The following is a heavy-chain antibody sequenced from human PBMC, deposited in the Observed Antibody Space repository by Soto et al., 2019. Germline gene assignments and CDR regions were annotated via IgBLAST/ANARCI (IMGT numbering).Heavy chain of an antibody. V-gene: IGHV3-74*01. CDR1: GFTFSNYW. CDR2: INSDGSVS. J-gene: IGHJ6*03. D-gene: IGHD2-15*01. Sequence: EVKLVESGGGLVQPGGSLRLSCAASGFTFSNYWMYWVRQAPGQGLVWVSRINSDGSVSRYADSVKGRLTISRDNVKNTLYLQINSLRVEDTAVYYCARGDCVGGSCYSLAGSFHYYMDVWGKGTTVTVFS. CDR3: ARGDCVGGSCYSLAGSFHYYMDV.